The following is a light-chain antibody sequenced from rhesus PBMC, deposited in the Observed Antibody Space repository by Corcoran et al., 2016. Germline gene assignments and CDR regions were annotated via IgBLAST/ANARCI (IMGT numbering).Light chain of an antibody. CDR2: EVS. J-gene: IGLJ1*01. Sequence: QAALTQPRSVSGSPGQSVTISCTGTNSDIGGYNYVSWYQQHPGTAPKLMISEVSKRPSRVSDRFSGSKSGNTASLTISGLQAEDEADYYCSSYTGSNTFVFGTGTRLTVL. CDR3: SSYTGSNTFV. V-gene: IGLV2-32*02. CDR1: NSDIGGYNY.